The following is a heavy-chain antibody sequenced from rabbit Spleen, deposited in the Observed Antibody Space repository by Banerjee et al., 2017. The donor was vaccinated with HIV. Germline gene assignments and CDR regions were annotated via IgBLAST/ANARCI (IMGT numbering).Heavy chain of an antibody. D-gene: IGHD4-2*01. V-gene: IGHV1S45*01. J-gene: IGHJ4*01. CDR3: AREDRGSDGLVFKL. CDR2: INIVTGKT. Sequence: QEQLEESGGGLVKPEGSLTLTCKASGFSFSDRDVMCWVRQAPGKGLEWIACINIVTGKTVYASWAKGRFTISKTSSTTVTLQMTSLTAADTATYFCAREDRGSDGLVFKLWGQGTLVTVS. CDR1: GFSFSDRDV.